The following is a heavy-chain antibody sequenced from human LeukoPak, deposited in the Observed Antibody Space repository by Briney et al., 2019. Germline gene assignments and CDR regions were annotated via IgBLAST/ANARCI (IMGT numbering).Heavy chain of an antibody. CDR2: ISYDGSSK. CDR3: ARPYLEWSLKFYMDV. D-gene: IGHD3-3*02. V-gene: IGHV3-30*03. J-gene: IGHJ6*03. Sequence: GGSLRLSCAASGFTFSSYSMNWVRQAPGKGLEWVALISYDGSSKYNEDSVKGRFTISRDDSKSTLFLQMNSLRADDSAVYYCARPYLEWSLKFYMDVWGKGTTVTVSS. CDR1: GFTFSSYS.